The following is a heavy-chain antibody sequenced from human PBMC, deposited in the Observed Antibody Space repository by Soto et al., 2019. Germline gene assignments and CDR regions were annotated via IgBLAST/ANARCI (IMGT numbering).Heavy chain of an antibody. CDR1: GFAVTSNY. CDR3: ARGGGSNAFHI. CDR2: IYSGGST. J-gene: IGHJ3*02. D-gene: IGHD2-15*01. Sequence: GGSLRLSCAASGFAVTSNYMTWVRQAPGEGLEWVSVIYSGGSTYYADSVKGRFTISRDIFKNTVYFQMNSLSAEDTAVYYCARGGGSNAFHIWGQGTMVTVS. V-gene: IGHV3-53*01.